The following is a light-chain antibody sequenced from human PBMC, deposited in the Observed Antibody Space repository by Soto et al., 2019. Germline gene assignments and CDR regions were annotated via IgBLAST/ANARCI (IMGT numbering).Light chain of an antibody. Sequence: DIQMTQSPSALSASVGDRVTITCRASQNISSWLAWYQQKPGKAPKSLIYDASSLESGVPSRLSGSGSGTEFTLTISNLQPDDSVTYYCQHYKAFSPWTFGQGTKVEIK. V-gene: IGKV1-5*01. CDR2: DAS. J-gene: IGKJ1*01. CDR1: QNISSW. CDR3: QHYKAFSPWT.